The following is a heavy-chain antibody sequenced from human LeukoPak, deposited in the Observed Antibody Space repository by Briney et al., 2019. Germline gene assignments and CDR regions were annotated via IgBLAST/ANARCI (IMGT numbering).Heavy chain of an antibody. D-gene: IGHD6-13*01. CDR1: GFTFSSYA. CDR3: ARDLGGQQLVEDCFDY. J-gene: IGHJ4*02. V-gene: IGHV3-30*04. Sequence: GRSLRLSCAASGFTFSSYAMHWVRQAPGKGLEWVAVISYDGSNKYYADSVKGRFTISRDNSKNTLYLQMNSLRAEDTAVHYCARDLGGQQLVEDCFDYWGQGTLVTVSS. CDR2: ISYDGSNK.